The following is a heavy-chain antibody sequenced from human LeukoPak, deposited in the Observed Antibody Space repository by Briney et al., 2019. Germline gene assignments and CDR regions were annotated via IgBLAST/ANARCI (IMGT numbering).Heavy chain of an antibody. J-gene: IGHJ6*03. D-gene: IGHD6-13*01. CDR3: ARVRQQLVVVHCYYYMDV. CDR1: GGSFSGYY. CDR2: INHSGST. Sequence: SSETLSLTCAVYGGSFSGYYWSWIRQPPGKGLEWIGEINHSGSTNYNPSLKSRVTISVDTSKNQFSLKLSSVTAADTAVHYCARVRQQLVVVHCYYYMDVWGKGTTVTVSS. V-gene: IGHV4-34*01.